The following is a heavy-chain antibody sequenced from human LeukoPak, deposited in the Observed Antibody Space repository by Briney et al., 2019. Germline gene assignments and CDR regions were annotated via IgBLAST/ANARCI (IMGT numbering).Heavy chain of an antibody. CDR1: GFTFSTYA. CDR2: ISSGGGNT. J-gene: IGHJ4*02. V-gene: IGHV3-23*01. CDR3: ARGTRGYSGYDYFDY. Sequence: GGSLRLSCAASGFTFSTYAMSWIRQAPGKGLEWVSAISSGGGNTDYADSVKGRFTISRDNAKNSLYLQMNSLRAEDTAVYYCARGTRGYSGYDYFDYWGQGTLVTVSS. D-gene: IGHD5-12*01.